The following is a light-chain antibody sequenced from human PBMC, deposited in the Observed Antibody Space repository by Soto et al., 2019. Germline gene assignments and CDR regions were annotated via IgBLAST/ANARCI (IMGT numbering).Light chain of an antibody. J-gene: IGKJ2*01. Sequence: EMAMTQSPATLSVSPGDRAALSCRASQSVATNLTWYQQKIGQAPRLLLYGASTRATGIPARFSGDGSGTEFTLTISSLRSEDFAVYFCQQYNIWPYTFGQGTKLEIK. CDR3: QQYNIWPYT. CDR2: GAS. V-gene: IGKV3-15*01. CDR1: QSVATN.